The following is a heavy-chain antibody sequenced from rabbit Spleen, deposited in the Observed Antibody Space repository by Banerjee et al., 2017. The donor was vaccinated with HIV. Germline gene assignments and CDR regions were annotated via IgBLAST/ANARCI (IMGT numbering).Heavy chain of an antibody. D-gene: IGHD8-1*01. V-gene: IGHV1S40*01. CDR3: ARYDSSSYYANL. CDR2: IYGGDGIST. CDR1: GVSFSGDSY. J-gene: IGHJ4*01. Sequence: QSLEESGGDLVKPGASLTLTCIASGVSFSGDSYICWVRQAPGKGLEWIACIYGGDGISTAYASWAKGRFTVSKTSSTTVTLQMTSLTDADTATYFCARYDSSSYYANLWGQGTLVTVS.